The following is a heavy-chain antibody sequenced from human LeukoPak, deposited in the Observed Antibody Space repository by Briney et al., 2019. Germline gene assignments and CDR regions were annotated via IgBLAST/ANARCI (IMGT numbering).Heavy chain of an antibody. CDR1: GGSFSGYY. V-gene: IGHV4-59*10. CDR2: IYDSGST. J-gene: IGHJ4*02. D-gene: IGHD3-3*01. CDR3: ARTTGHYLFDQ. Sequence: SETLSLTCAVYGGSFSGYYWSWIRQPPGKGLEWIGRIYDSGSTEYNPSLRSRVIMSVDTSKNEFSLKLSSVTAADTAVYYCARTTGHYLFDQWGQGTLVIVSS.